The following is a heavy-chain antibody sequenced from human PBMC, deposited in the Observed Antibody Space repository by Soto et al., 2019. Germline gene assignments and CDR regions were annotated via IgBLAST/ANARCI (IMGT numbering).Heavy chain of an antibody. Sequence: QVQLVQSGTEVKKPGSSVTVSCKASGGPYSKYSISWVRQAPGQGLEWMGRIIPIFDMTTYAQKFQGRVTITADKSTSTVYMDLGSLRSEDTAVYYCARSLLGDHYDSDGLDSWGQGTLVSVSS. V-gene: IGHV1-69*02. CDR2: IIPIFDMT. CDR1: GGPYSKYS. CDR3: ARSLLGDHYDSDGLDS. D-gene: IGHD3-22*01. J-gene: IGHJ4*02.